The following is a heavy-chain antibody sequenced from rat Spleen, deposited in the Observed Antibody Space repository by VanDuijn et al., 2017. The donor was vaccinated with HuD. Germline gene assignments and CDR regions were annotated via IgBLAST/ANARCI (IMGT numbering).Heavy chain of an antibody. J-gene: IGHJ2*01. V-gene: IGHV3-3*01. D-gene: IGHD1-10*01. Sequence: EVQLQESGPGLVKPSQSLSLTCSVTVYSITSSYRWSWIRKFPGNRLEWMGYINSAGSTNYNPSLKSLISITRDTSKNQFFLQLNSVITEDTATYYCVRRRGQVYNNYFDYWGQGVMVTVSS. CDR2: INSAGST. CDR3: VRRRGQVYNNYFDY. CDR1: VYSITSSYR.